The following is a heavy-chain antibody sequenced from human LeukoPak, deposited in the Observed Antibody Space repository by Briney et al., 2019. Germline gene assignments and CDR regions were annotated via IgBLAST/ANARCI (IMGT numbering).Heavy chain of an antibody. Sequence: SETLSLTCTVSGGSISSYYWSWIRQPAGKGLEWIGRIYSSGSTNYNPSLKSRVIISLDTSKNQFSLSLSAVTAADTATYYCARILDRDAWGQGTLVTVSP. CDR3: ARILDRDA. CDR1: GGSISSYY. V-gene: IGHV4-4*07. J-gene: IGHJ3*01. CDR2: IYSSGST. D-gene: IGHD3-22*01.